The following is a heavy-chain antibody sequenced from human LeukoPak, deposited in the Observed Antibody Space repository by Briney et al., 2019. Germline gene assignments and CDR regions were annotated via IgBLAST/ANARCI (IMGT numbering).Heavy chain of an antibody. CDR3: ARDLVAREPGDC. V-gene: IGHV3-21*01. J-gene: IGHJ4*02. Sequence: GGSLRLSCAASGFTFSTYTMNWVRQAPGKGLEWVSSINSDGHIYYTDSVKGRFTISRDNAKNSLYLQMNSLRAEDTAVYYCARDLVAREPGDCWGQGTLVTVSS. CDR2: INSDGHI. CDR1: GFTFSTYT. D-gene: IGHD2-8*02.